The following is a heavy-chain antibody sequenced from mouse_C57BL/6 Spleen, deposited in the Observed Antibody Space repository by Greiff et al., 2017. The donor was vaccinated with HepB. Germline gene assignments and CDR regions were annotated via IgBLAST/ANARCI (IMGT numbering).Heavy chain of an antibody. J-gene: IGHJ4*01. Sequence: QVQLQQPGAELVKPGASVKLSCKASGYTFTSYWMHWVKQRPGQGLEWIGMIHPNSGSTNYNEKFKSKATLTVDKSSSTAYMQLSSLTSEDSAVYYCARSGGYDVNAMDYWGQGTSVTVSS. V-gene: IGHV1-64*01. D-gene: IGHD2-2*01. CDR3: ARSGGYDVNAMDY. CDR2: IHPNSGST. CDR1: GYTFTSYW.